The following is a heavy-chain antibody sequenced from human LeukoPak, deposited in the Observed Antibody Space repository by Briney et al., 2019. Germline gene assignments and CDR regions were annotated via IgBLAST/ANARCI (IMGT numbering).Heavy chain of an antibody. V-gene: IGHV3-53*01. CDR1: GLAVSSNH. D-gene: IGHD1-26*01. J-gene: IGHJ1*01. CDR3: VTSIVGLTYDEHFQH. Sequence: PGGSLRLSCAASGLAVSSNHMNWVRQAPGKGLEWVSVIFNGGSTYYADSVKGRFTISRDNSKNTLYLQMNSLRAEDTAVYYCVTSIVGLTYDEHFQHWGQGTLVTVSS. CDR2: IFNGGST.